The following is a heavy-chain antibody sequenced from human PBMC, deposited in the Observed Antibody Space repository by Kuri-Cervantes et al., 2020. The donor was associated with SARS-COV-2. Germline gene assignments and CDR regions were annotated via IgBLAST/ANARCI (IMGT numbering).Heavy chain of an antibody. CDR2: SNAGNGNT. CDR3: ARDALFNDFWGGYYYYMDV. V-gene: IGHV1-3*02. D-gene: IGHD3-3*01. CDR1: GYTFTSYA. Sequence: ASVKVSCKASGYTFTSYAMHWVRQAPVQRLEWMGWSNAGNGNTKYSQEFQGRVTITRDTSASTAYMELSSLRSGDMAVYYCARDALFNDFWGGYYYYMDVWGKGTTVTVSS. J-gene: IGHJ6*03.